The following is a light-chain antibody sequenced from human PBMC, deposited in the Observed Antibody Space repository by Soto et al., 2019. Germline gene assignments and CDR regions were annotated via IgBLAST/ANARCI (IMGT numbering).Light chain of an antibody. CDR1: SNDVGGYNY. CDR2: EVS. Sequence: QSVLTQPASVSGSPGQSITISCTGTSNDVGGYNYVSWYQQHPGKAPKLMIYEVSNRPSGVSNRFSGSKFGNTASLTISGLQAEDEADYYCSSYTSTIYVFGTGTKLTVL. V-gene: IGLV2-14*01. J-gene: IGLJ1*01. CDR3: SSYTSTIYV.